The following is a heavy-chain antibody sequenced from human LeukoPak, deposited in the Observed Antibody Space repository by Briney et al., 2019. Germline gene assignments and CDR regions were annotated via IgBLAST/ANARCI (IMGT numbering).Heavy chain of an antibody. Sequence: PGGSLRLSCAASGFTFSSYSMNWVRQAPGKGLEWVSSISSSSSYIYYADSVKGRFTISRDNAKNSLYLQMNSLRAEDTAVYYCATKGIQLWLRYFDYWGQGTLVTVSS. J-gene: IGHJ4*02. CDR2: ISSSSSYI. CDR1: GFTFSSYS. CDR3: ATKGIQLWLRYFDY. D-gene: IGHD5-18*01. V-gene: IGHV3-21*01.